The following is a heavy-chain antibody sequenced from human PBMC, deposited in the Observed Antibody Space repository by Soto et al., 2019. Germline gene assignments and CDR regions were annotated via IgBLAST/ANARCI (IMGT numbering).Heavy chain of an antibody. Sequence: GGSLRLSCAASGFTVSSNYMSWVRQAPGKGLEWVSVIYSGGSTYYADSVKGRFTISRDNSKNTLYLQMNSLRAEDTAVYYCAREGGRKLINYYYYYMDVWGKGTTVTVSS. J-gene: IGHJ6*03. D-gene: IGHD1-26*01. CDR1: GFTVSSNY. CDR2: IYSGGST. CDR3: AREGGRKLINYYYYYMDV. V-gene: IGHV3-66*01.